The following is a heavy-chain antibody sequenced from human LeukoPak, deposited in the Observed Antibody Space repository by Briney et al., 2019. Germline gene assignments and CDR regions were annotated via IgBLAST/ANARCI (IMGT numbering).Heavy chain of an antibody. CDR3: ARGSSLYYYYMDV. J-gene: IGHJ6*03. Sequence: SETLSLTCTVSGGSISSYYWSWIRQPAGKGLEWIGYISYSGSTNYNPSLKSRVTISVDTSKNQFSLKMSSVTAADTAVYYCARGSSLYYYYMDVWGKGTTVTVSS. V-gene: IGHV4-59*01. CDR1: GGSISSYY. CDR2: ISYSGST.